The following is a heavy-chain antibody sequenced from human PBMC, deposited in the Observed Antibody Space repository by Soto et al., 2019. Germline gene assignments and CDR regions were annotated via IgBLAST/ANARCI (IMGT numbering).Heavy chain of an antibody. CDR2: IFDSGST. Sequence: QVQLQESGPGVVKPSQTLSLTCTVSGGSISGGVYYWSWIRQPPGKGLEWIGYIFDSGSTYYNPSLKSRVTISVDTSKNQFSLRLSSVTAADTAVYYCAREIIQQTTDWYFDLWGRGTLVTVSS. V-gene: IGHV4-30-4*01. CDR3: AREIIQQTTDWYFDL. J-gene: IGHJ2*01. D-gene: IGHD4-17*01. CDR1: GGSISGGVYY.